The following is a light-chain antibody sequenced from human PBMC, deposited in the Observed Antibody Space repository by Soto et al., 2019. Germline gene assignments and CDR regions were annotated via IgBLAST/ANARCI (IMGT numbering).Light chain of an antibody. CDR2: DAS. V-gene: IGKV3D-15*01. CDR1: QSVSRY. J-gene: IGKJ5*01. CDR3: QQYNTWPII. Sequence: EIVLTQSPGTLSLSTGERATVSCRASQSVSRYLAWYQQKPGQAPRLLIYDASNRATGFPARFSGSGSGTEFTLTISSQQSEDFAVYYCQQYNTWPIIFGQGTRLENK.